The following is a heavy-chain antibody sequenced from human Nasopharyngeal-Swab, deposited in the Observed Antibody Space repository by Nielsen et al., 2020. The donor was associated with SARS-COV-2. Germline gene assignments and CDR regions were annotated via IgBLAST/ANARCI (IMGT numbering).Heavy chain of an antibody. CDR2: ISFDGTNK. CDR1: GFTFSSFA. CDR3: VRDRDIFGYDSSGYYGADAFDL. J-gene: IGHJ3*01. Sequence: GESLKISCAASGFTFSSFAMHWVRQSPGKGLEWVALISFDGTNKYYAGSVRGRFTISRDTSKDTLYLQMNNLRAEDTAVYYCVRDRDIFGYDSSGYYGADAFDLWGQGTTVTVSA. D-gene: IGHD3-22*01. V-gene: IGHV3-30*04.